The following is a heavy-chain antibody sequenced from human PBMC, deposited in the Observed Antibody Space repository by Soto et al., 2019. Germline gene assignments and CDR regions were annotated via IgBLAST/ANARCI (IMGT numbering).Heavy chain of an antibody. Sequence: ASVKVSCKASGYTFTSYGISWVRQAPGQGLEWMGWISAYNGNTNYAQKLQGRVTMTTDTSTSTAYMELRSLRFDDTAVYYCARGALNPYYYGSAPDYWGQGTLVTVSS. V-gene: IGHV1-18*01. D-gene: IGHD3-10*01. CDR1: GYTFTSYG. CDR3: ARGALNPYYYGSAPDY. CDR2: ISAYNGNT. J-gene: IGHJ4*02.